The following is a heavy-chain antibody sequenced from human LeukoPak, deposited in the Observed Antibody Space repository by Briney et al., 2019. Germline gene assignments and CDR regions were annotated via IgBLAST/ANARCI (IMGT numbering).Heavy chain of an antibody. CDR2: ISTSGNT. CDR1: SGFISNYY. D-gene: IGHD3-3*01. V-gene: IGHV4-4*07. Sequence: SETLSLTCSVSSGFISNYYWSWIRQPAGKGLERIGRISTSGNTNYSPSLKSRATMSVDTSNNQFFLNLKSVTAADTAVYYCARDSRYYDFWSGYLDYWGQGALVTVSS. J-gene: IGHJ4*02. CDR3: ARDSRYYDFWSGYLDY.